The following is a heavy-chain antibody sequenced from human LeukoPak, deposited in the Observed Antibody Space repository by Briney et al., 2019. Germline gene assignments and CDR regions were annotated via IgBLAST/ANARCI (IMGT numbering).Heavy chain of an antibody. CDR1: GGTFSSYA. CDR3: AGRYSGTRYYFDY. V-gene: IGHV1-69*13. Sequence: GASVKVSCKASGGTFSSYAISWVRQAPGQGLEWMGGIIPIFGTANYAQKFQGRVTITADESTSTAYMELSGLRSEDTAVYYCAGRYSGTRYYFDYWGQGTLVTVSS. J-gene: IGHJ4*02. CDR2: IIPIFGTA. D-gene: IGHD1-26*01.